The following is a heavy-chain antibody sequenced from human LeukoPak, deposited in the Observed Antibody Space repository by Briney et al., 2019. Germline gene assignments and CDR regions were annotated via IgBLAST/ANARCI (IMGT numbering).Heavy chain of an antibody. CDR1: GGTFSSYA. V-gene: IGHV1-69*05. J-gene: IGHJ4*02. D-gene: IGHD6-19*01. CDR2: IIPIFGTA. CDR3: AGGEEWLVLGDY. Sequence: ASVKVSCKASGGTFSSYAISWVRQAPGQGLEWMGGIIPIFGTANYAQKFQGRVTITTDESTSTAYMELSSLRSEDTAVYYCAGGEEWLVLGDYWGQGTLVTVSS.